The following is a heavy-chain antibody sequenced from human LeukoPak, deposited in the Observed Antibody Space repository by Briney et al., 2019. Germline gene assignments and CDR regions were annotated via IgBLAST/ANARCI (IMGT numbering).Heavy chain of an antibody. CDR2: INPNSGGT. D-gene: IGHD2-21*02. Sequence: ASVKVSCKASGYTFTGYYMHWVRQAPGQGLEWMGWINPNSGGTNYAQKFQGRVTMTRDTSISTAYMELSRLRSDDTAVYYCARVGYCGGDYYSSYFDYWGQGTLVTVSS. J-gene: IGHJ4*02. CDR3: ARVGYCGGDYYSSYFDY. V-gene: IGHV1-2*02. CDR1: GYTFTGYY.